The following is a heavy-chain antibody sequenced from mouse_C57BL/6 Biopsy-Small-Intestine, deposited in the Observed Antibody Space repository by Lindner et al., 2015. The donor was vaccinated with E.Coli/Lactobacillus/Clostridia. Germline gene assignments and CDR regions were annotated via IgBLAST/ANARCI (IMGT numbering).Heavy chain of an antibody. Sequence: VQLQESGAELARPGASVRLSCKASGYTFISYGISWVRQRTGQGLEWIGEFCPRTGEASYNENFKGKATLTTDTSSSTAFMELRGLTSEDSAVYFCARKDDSSGSFAYWGQGTLVTVSA. V-gene: IGHV1-81*01. CDR3: ARKDDSSGSFAY. J-gene: IGHJ3*01. CDR2: FCPRTGEA. D-gene: IGHD3-2*02. CDR1: GYTFISYG.